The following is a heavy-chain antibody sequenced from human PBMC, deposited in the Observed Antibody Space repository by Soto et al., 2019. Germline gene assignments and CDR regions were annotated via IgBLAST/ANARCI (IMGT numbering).Heavy chain of an antibody. CDR1: GFTFSSYA. J-gene: IGHJ3*02. D-gene: IGHD2-21*02. Sequence: EVQLLESGGGLVQPGGSLRLSCAASGFTFSSYAMSWVRQAPGKGLEWVSAISGSGGSTYYADSVKGRFTISRDNSKNTLYLQMNSLRAEDTAVYYCAKSPYCGGDCYSSAFDIWGQGTMVTVSS. CDR2: ISGSGGST. CDR3: AKSPYCGGDCYSSAFDI. V-gene: IGHV3-23*01.